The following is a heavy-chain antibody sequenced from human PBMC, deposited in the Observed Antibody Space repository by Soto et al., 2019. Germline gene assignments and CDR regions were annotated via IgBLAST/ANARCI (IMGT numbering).Heavy chain of an antibody. CDR1: GFALPTDT. J-gene: IGHJ4*02. D-gene: IGHD1-26*01. CDR2: INGRGNYK. CDR3: AREDGVVGATSAFDY. Sequence: PGGYLRLSCAAGGFALPTDTMNWVRQAPGMGLEWVSSINGRGNYKYYTDSVEGRFTISRDNAQNSLYLQMNSLRAEDTAVYYCAREDGVVGATSAFDYWGQGTLVTVSS. V-gene: IGHV3-21*01.